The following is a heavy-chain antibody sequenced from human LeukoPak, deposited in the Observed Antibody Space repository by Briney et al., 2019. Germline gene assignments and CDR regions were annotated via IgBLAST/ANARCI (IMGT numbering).Heavy chain of an antibody. CDR1: GGSISSGDYY. V-gene: IGHV4-39*07. CDR2: IYYSGST. Sequence: PSETLSLTCTVSGGSISSGDYYWSWIRQPPGKGLEWIGSIYYSGSTYYNPSLKSRVTISVDTSKNQFSLKLSSVTAADTAVYYCARAYIVVVPAASHDAFDIWGQGTMVTVSS. D-gene: IGHD2-2*01. J-gene: IGHJ3*02. CDR3: ARAYIVVVPAASHDAFDI.